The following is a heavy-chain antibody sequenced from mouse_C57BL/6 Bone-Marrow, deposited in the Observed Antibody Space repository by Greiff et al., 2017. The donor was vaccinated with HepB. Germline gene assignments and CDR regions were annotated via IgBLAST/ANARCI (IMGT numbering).Heavy chain of an antibody. CDR1: GYTFTSYW. V-gene: IGHV1-64*01. J-gene: IGHJ2*01. CDR3: ARSGELLRYFDY. CDR2: IHPNSGST. Sequence: QVQLQQPGAELVKPGASVKLSCKASGYTFTSYWMHWVKQRPGQGLEWIGMIHPNSGSTNYNEKFKSKATLTVDKSSSTAYMQLSSLTSEDSAVYYCARSGELLRYFDYWGQGTTLTVSS. D-gene: IGHD1-1*01.